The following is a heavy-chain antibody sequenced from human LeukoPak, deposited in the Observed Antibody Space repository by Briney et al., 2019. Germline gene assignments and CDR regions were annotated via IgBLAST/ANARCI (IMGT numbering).Heavy chain of an antibody. CDR3: AGYSSGWSSGGGY. V-gene: IGHV4-39*01. D-gene: IGHD6-19*01. CDR1: GGSISSLTYY. Sequence: SSETLSLTCTVSGGSISSLTYYWGWIRQPPGKGLEWIASIYYSGTTYYSPSLKSRITISVNRSNNQCSLRLSSVTAADTAVYFCAGYSSGWSSGGGYWGQGTLVTVSS. CDR2: IYYSGTT. J-gene: IGHJ4*02.